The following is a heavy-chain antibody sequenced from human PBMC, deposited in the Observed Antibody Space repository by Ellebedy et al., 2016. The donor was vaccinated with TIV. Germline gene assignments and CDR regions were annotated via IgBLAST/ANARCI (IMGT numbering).Heavy chain of an antibody. D-gene: IGHD2-8*01. CDR3: VRGLGYCTNGVCRMDV. CDR1: GGSVSSSTYY. J-gene: IGHJ6*02. Sequence: MPSETLSLTCTVSGGSVSSSTYYWGWVRQPPGKGLEWLGSVHYSGSTYYNPSPGSRVTISADTSKNKFSLNLTSVTAADTAVYYCVRGLGYCTNGVCRMDVWGQGTTVTVSS. V-gene: IGHV4-39*07. CDR2: VHYSGST.